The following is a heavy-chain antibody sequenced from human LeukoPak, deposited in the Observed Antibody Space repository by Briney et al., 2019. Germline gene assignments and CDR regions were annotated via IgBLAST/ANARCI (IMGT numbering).Heavy chain of an antibody. CDR2: INPSGGST. D-gene: IGHD5-18*01. Sequence: ASVKVSCKASGYTFTSYYMHWVRQAPGQGLEWMGIINPSGGSTSYAQKFQGRVTMTRDTSTSTVYMELSSLRSEDTAVYYCARDQNRDTAMVTGIDDYWDQGTLVTVSS. CDR1: GYTFTSYY. J-gene: IGHJ4*02. V-gene: IGHV1-46*01. CDR3: ARDQNRDTAMVTGIDDY.